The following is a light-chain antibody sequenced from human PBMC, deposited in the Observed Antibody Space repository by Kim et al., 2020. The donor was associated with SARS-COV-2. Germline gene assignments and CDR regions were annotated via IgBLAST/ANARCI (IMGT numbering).Light chain of an antibody. CDR2: EAS. J-gene: IGKJ2*01. V-gene: IGKV1-5*03. CDR3: QQDNGH. Sequence: EDRVTITGRASESISNWVAWYQQKPGKAPKVLIYEASTLRSGVPSRFSGSGSGTEFTLTISSLQPDDSASYYCQQDNGHFGQGTKLEI. CDR1: ESISNW.